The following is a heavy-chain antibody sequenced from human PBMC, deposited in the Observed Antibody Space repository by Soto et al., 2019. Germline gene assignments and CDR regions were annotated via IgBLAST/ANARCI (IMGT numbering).Heavy chain of an antibody. Sequence: QVQLVQSGAAVKKPGASVKVSCKASGYTFTSYGISWVRQAPGQGLEWMGWISAYNGNTKYAQKLQGRVTMTTDTSTRTAYMELRSLRSDDPAVYYCAREPQQLVMVGWFDPWGQGTLVTVSS. CDR1: GYTFTSYG. J-gene: IGHJ5*02. D-gene: IGHD6-6*01. CDR2: ISAYNGNT. V-gene: IGHV1-18*04. CDR3: AREPQQLVMVGWFDP.